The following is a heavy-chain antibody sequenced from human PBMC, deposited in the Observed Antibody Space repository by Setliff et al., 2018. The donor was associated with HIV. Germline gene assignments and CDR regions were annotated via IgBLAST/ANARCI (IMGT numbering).Heavy chain of an antibody. Sequence: SETLYLTCAVSGYSISTAYYWGWIRQPPGKGLEWIGSVYHSGTTYYNPSLKSRVTISVDMSNNQFSLKVTSVTAADTAVYYCMRGRSITIFGVAYFDFWGQGTQVTVSS. CDR1: GYSISTAYY. CDR2: VYHSGTT. D-gene: IGHD3-3*01. V-gene: IGHV4-38-2*01. CDR3: MRGRSITIFGVAYFDF. J-gene: IGHJ4*02.